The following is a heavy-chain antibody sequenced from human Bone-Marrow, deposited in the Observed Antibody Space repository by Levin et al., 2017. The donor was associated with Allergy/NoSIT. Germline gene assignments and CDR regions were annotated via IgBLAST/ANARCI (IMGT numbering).Heavy chain of an antibody. Sequence: SETLSLTCNVSGASFSSSLYYWGWIRQPPGKGLEWIGSLFHSGTTYYNPSLKSRATMSVDTSKGQFSLRLSSVTAADTALYYCARQDFSASGSFGPWGQGTLVVVSS. V-gene: IGHV4-39*01. J-gene: IGHJ5*02. CDR1: GASFSSSLYY. CDR3: ARQDFSASGSFGP. D-gene: IGHD3-10*01. CDR2: LFHSGTT.